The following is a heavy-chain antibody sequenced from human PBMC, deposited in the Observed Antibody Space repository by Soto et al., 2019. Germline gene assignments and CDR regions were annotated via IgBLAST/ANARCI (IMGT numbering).Heavy chain of an antibody. CDR3: ARTYYYGSGSYRPALDY. J-gene: IGHJ4*02. D-gene: IGHD3-10*01. CDR2: IWYDGSNK. Sequence: PGGSLRLSCAASGFTFSSYGMHWVRQSPGKGLEWVAVIWYDGSNKYYADSVKGRFTISRDNSKNTLYLQMNSLRAEDTAVYYCARTYYYGSGSYRPALDYWGQGTLVTVSS. V-gene: IGHV3-33*01. CDR1: GFTFSSYG.